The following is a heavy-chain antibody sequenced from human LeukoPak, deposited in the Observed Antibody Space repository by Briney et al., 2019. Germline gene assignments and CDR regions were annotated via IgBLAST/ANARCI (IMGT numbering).Heavy chain of an antibody. Sequence: SETLSLTCTVPGGSISNGGYYWSWIRQHPGKALEWIGYTYYSGSTYYNPSLKSRVTISVDTSKNQFSLKLSSVTAADTAVYYCARAPGDYGDYFDYWGQGTLVTVSS. CDR3: ARAPGDYGDYFDY. V-gene: IGHV4-31*03. CDR2: TYYSGST. J-gene: IGHJ4*02. CDR1: GGSISNGGYY. D-gene: IGHD4-17*01.